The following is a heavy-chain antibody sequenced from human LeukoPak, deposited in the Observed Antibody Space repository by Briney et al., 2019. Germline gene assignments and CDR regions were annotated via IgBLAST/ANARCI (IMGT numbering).Heavy chain of an antibody. CDR1: GFTFGDNP. D-gene: IGHD6-6*01. CDR3: TRISSSPAAVHYYYMDV. V-gene: IGHV3-49*04. Sequence: GGSLRLSCTASGFTFGDNPLNWVRQAPGKGLEWVGLIRSDRYGGTSEYVASVNGRFSISRDDSRNILYLEMNSLRNEDTAVYFCTRISSSPAAVHYYYMDVWGKGIPVTVSS. CDR2: IRSDRYGGTS. J-gene: IGHJ6*03.